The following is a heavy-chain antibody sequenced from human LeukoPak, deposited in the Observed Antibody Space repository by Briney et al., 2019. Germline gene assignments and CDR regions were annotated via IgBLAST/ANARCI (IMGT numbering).Heavy chain of an antibody. V-gene: IGHV4-34*01. CDR1: GGSFSGHY. CDR3: ARDGYNTDYDMDV. CDR2: INHSGST. D-gene: IGHD5-24*01. J-gene: IGHJ6*02. Sequence: SETLSLTCADYGGSFSGHYWSWIRQPAGKGLEWIGEINHSGSTNYNPSLKSRVTISVDTSKNQFSLKLSSVTAADTAVYYCARDGYNTDYDMDVWGQGTTVTVSS.